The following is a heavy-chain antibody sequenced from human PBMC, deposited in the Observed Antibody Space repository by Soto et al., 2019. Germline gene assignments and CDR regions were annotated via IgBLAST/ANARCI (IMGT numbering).Heavy chain of an antibody. CDR3: ARDDKGLVRAFDY. Sequence: SETLSLTCTVSGGSISSSSYYWGWIRQPPGKGLEWIGSIYYSGSTYYNPSLKSRVTISVDTSKNQFSLKLSSVTAADTAVYYCARDDKGLVRAFDYWGQETLVTVSS. J-gene: IGHJ4*02. V-gene: IGHV4-39*02. CDR1: GGSISSSSYY. D-gene: IGHD6-19*01. CDR2: IYYSGST.